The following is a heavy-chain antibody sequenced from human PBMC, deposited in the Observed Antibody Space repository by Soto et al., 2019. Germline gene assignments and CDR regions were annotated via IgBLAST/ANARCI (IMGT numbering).Heavy chain of an antibody. CDR2: MNPNSGNT. Sequence: ASVKVSCKASGYTFTSYDINWVRQATGQGLEWMGWMNPNSGNTGYAQKFQGRVTMTRNTSISTAYMELSSLRSEDTAMYYCARDTYYYDSSGQGVTYYGMDVWGQGTTVTVSS. V-gene: IGHV1-8*01. D-gene: IGHD3-22*01. J-gene: IGHJ6*02. CDR3: ARDTYYYDSSGQGVTYYGMDV. CDR1: GYTFTSYD.